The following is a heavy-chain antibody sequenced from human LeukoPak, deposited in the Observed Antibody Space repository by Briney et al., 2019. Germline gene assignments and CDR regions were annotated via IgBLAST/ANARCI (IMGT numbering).Heavy chain of an antibody. CDR1: GFTFSSYG. V-gene: IGHV3-30*18. CDR2: ISYDGSNK. D-gene: IGHD4-17*01. CDR3: AKGAYGDYVLTAFDI. J-gene: IGHJ3*02. Sequence: PGGSLRLSCAASGFTFSSYGMHWVRQAPGKGLEWVAVISYDGSNKYYADSVKGRFTISRDNAKNSLYLQMNSLRAEDMALYYCAKGAYGDYVLTAFDIWGQGTMVTVSS.